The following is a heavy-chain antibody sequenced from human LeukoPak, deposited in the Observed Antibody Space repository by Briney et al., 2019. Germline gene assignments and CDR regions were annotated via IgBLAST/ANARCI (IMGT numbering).Heavy chain of an antibody. J-gene: IGHJ6*03. V-gene: IGHV4-34*01. CDR3: ARSPAYYMDV. Sequence: SETLSLTCAVYGGSFSGYYWSWIRQPPGKGLEWIGEINHSGSTNYNPSLKSRVTISVDTSKNQFSLKLSYVTAADTAVYYCARSPAYYMDVWGKGTTVTVSS. CDR1: GGSFSGYY. CDR2: INHSGST. D-gene: IGHD6-25*01.